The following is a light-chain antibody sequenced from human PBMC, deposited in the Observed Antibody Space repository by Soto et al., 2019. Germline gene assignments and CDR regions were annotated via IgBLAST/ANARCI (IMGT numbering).Light chain of an antibody. Sequence: DVVMTQSPLFLPVTLGQPASISCRSSQSLVYSDGDTYLSWFQHRPGQPPRRLIYKVSNRDSGVPDRFSGSGSGTDFTLKIRRVETEDVGVYYCMQTTHSPRTFGQGTKVEIK. V-gene: IGKV2-30*01. CDR2: KVS. CDR3: MQTTHSPRT. CDR1: QSLVYSDGDTY. J-gene: IGKJ1*01.